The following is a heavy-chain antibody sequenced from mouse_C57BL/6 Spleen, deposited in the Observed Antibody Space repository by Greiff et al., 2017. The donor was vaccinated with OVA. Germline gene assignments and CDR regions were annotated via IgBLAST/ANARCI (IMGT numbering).Heavy chain of an antibody. CDR3: ARSGGLIYYGHWYFDV. CDR1: GYTFTSYW. Sequence: QVQLQQPGAELVKPGASVKLSCKASGYTFTSYWMHWVKQRPGQGLEWIGMIHPNSGSTNYNEKFKSKATLTVDKSSSTAYMQLSSLTSEDSAVYYCARSGGLIYYGHWYFDVWGTGTTVTVSS. D-gene: IGHD2-1*01. CDR2: IHPNSGST. V-gene: IGHV1-64*01. J-gene: IGHJ1*03.